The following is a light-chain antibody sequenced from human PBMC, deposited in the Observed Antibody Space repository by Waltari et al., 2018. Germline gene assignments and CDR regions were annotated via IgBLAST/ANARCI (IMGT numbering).Light chain of an antibody. CDR1: SSDVGGYNY. J-gene: IGLJ3*02. Sequence: HSALAQPASVSGSPGQSITISCTGTSSDVGGYNYVSWYQQHPGKPPRLMIYDVNNRPSGVSNRFSGSKSGNTASLTISGLQAEDEADYYCSSFTRTNSWVFGGGTKLTVL. CDR3: SSFTRTNSWV. V-gene: IGLV2-14*03. CDR2: DVN.